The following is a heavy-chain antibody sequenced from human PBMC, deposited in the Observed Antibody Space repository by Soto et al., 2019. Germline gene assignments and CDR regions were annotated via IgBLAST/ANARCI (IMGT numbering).Heavy chain of an antibody. Sequence: SETLSLTCAVSGDTISRGYHWAWIRQSPGKGLEWVASIYHSGTTYYNTSLTSRVTISVDTSKNPFSLKLTSVTAADSAVYFCARFTYKSGFIWFDPWGQGTQVAVSS. J-gene: IGHJ5*02. CDR3: ARFTYKSGFIWFDP. V-gene: IGHV4-38-2*01. CDR2: IYHSGTT. D-gene: IGHD5-12*01. CDR1: GDTISRGYH.